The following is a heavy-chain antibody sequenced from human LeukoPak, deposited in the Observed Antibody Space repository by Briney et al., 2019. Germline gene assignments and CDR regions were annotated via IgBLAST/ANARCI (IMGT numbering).Heavy chain of an antibody. J-gene: IGHJ4*02. CDR2: VFGRDTST. CDR1: GFTFSNYA. CDR3: AKWGDYDVLTGYYDSDY. D-gene: IGHD3-9*01. Sequence: PGGSLRLSCAASGFTFSNYAMSWVRQAPGEGLEWVSAVFGRDTSTYYTDSVKGRLTISRDNSKNTLYLQMNSLSAEDTAIYYCAKWGDYDVLTGYYDSDYWGQGTLVTVSS. V-gene: IGHV3-23*01.